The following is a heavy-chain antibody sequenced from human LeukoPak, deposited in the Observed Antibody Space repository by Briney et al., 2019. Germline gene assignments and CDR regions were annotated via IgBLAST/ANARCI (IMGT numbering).Heavy chain of an antibody. J-gene: IGHJ3*02. Sequence: GGSLRLSCAASGFTFSSYGMHWVRQAPRKGLEWVAVIWYDGSNKYYADSVKGRFPISRDNSKNTLYLQMNSLRAEDTAVYYCAKTPNWNDFSTFDIWGQGTMVTVSS. CDR3: AKTPNWNDFSTFDI. CDR2: IWYDGSNK. D-gene: IGHD1-1*01. CDR1: GFTFSSYG. V-gene: IGHV3-33*06.